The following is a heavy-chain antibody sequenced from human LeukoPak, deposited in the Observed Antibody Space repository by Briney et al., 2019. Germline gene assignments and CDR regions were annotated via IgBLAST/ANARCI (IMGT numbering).Heavy chain of an antibody. V-gene: IGHV3-74*01. J-gene: IGHJ4*02. CDR3: ARYRAAGTGRFFDY. CDR1: RSTFSSYW. CDR2: VNSDGSST. D-gene: IGHD6-13*01. Sequence: GGSLRLSCAASRSTFSSYWMHWVRQAPGKGLVWVSRVNSDGSSTNYADSVKGRFTISRDNAKNTLYLQMNSLGVEDTAVYYCARYRAAGTGRFFDYWGQGTLVTVSS.